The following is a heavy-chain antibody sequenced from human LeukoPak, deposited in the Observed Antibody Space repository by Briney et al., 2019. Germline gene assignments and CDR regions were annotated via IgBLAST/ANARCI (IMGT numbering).Heavy chain of an antibody. CDR2: IYYSGST. D-gene: IGHD1-26*01. Sequence: SETLSLTCTVSGGSISSYYWSWIRQPPGKGLEWIGYIYYSGSTNYNPSLKSRVTISVDTSKNQFSLKLSSVTAADTAVYYCARSSGSYYEDYWGQGTLVTVSS. V-gene: IGHV4-59*12. CDR3: ARSSGSYYEDY. J-gene: IGHJ4*02. CDR1: GGSISSYY.